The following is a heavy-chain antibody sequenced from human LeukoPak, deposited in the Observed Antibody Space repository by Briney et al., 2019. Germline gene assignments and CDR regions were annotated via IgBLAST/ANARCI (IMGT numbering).Heavy chain of an antibody. CDR2: IHTGGNT. V-gene: IGHV4-4*07. Sequence: PSETLSLTCTVSGGSTSRYYCSWIRQPAGKGLEWIGRIHTGGNTNYNPSLKSRVTMSVDTSKDQFSLKLSSATAADTAVYYCARGRYGSGSYYTTQFDYWGQGTLVTVSS. CDR3: ARGRYGSGSYYTTQFDY. CDR1: GGSTSRYY. J-gene: IGHJ4*02. D-gene: IGHD3-10*01.